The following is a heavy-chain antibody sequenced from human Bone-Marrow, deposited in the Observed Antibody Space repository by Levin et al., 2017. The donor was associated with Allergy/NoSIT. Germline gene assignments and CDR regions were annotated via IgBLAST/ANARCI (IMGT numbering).Heavy chain of an antibody. D-gene: IGHD2-2*02. CDR1: RGSFSGYY. J-gene: IGHJ5*02. V-gene: IGHV4-34*01. CDR3: ARGAHCSSTSCYIQRDRPPWFDP. Sequence: SQTLSLTCAVYRGSFSGYYWSWIRQPPGKGLEWIGEINHSGSTNYNPSLKSRVTISVDTSKNQFSLKLSSVTAADTAVYYCARGAHCSSTSCYIQRDRPPWFDPWGQGTLVTVSS. CDR2: INHSGST.